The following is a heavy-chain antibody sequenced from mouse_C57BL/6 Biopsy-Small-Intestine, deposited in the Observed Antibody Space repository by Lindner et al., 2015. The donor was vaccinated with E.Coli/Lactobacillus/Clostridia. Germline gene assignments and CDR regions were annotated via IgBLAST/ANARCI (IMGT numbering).Heavy chain of an antibody. CDR1: GYAFSSYW. V-gene: IGHV1-80*01. D-gene: IGHD3-2*02. J-gene: IGHJ3*01. Sequence: LQESGAELVKPGALVKISCKASGYAFSSYWMNWVKQRPGKGLEWIGQIYPGDGDTNYNGKFKGKATLTADKSSSTAYMQLSSLTSEDSAVYFCAREGLDSSGPSWFAYVGPRDSGHCLC. CDR2: IYPGDGDT. CDR3: AREGLDSSGPSWFAY.